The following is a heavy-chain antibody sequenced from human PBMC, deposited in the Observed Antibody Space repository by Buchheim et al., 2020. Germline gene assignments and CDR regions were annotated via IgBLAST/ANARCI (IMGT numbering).Heavy chain of an antibody. CDR1: GGSISSSNW. CDR3: ARHGRGYCSSTSCLEYFQH. V-gene: IGHV4-4*02. D-gene: IGHD2-2*01. J-gene: IGHJ1*01. Sequence: QVQLQESGPGLVKPSGTLSLTCAVSGGSISSSNWWSWVRQPPGKGLEWIGEIYHSGSTNYNPSLKSRVTISVDTSKNQFSLKLSSVTAADTAVYYCARHGRGYCSSTSCLEYFQHWGQGTL. CDR2: IYHSGST.